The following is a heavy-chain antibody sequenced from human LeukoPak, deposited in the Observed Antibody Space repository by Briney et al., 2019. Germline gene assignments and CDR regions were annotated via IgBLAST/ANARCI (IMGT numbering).Heavy chain of an antibody. D-gene: IGHD6-19*01. CDR3: ARYYSSGWTYYFDY. Sequence: PSETLSLTCTVSSGTISTYYWSWFRQPPGKGLQWIGYIYYTGSTNYNPSLKSRVTISLDTPKNQFSLNLSSVTAADTAVYYCARYYSSGWTYYFDYWGQGTLVTVSS. J-gene: IGHJ4*02. CDR1: SGTISTYY. V-gene: IGHV4-59*01. CDR2: IYYTGST.